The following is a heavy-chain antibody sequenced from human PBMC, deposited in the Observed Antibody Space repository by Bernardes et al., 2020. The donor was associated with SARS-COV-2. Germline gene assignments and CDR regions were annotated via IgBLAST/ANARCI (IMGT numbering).Heavy chain of an antibody. D-gene: IGHD3-16*01. CDR1: GGSISGYY. Sequence: SETLSLTCTVSGGSISGYYWNWIRQPPGKGLEWIGYIYYSGSTSYNPSLKSRVTISVDTSKKQFSLKLSSVTAADTAVYYCARVYTTLDYWGQGTLVTVSS. CDR3: ARVYTTLDY. V-gene: IGHV4-59*08. CDR2: IYYSGST. J-gene: IGHJ4*02.